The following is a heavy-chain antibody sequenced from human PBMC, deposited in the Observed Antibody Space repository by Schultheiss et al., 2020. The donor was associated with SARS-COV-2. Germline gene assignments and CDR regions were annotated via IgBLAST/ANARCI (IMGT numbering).Heavy chain of an antibody. CDR2: ISAYNGNT. CDR1: GYTFTSYG. J-gene: IGHJ4*02. V-gene: IGHV1-18*01. Sequence: ASVKVSCKASGYTFTSYGISWVRQAPGQGLEWMGWISAYNGNTNYAQKFQGRVTITADKSTSTAYMELSSLRSEDTAVYYCAKDTGDDWGQGTLVTVSS. D-gene: IGHD1-14*01. CDR3: AKDTGDD.